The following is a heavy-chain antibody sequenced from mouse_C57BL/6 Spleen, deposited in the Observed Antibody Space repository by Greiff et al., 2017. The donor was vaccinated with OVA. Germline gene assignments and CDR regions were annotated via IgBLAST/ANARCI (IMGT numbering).Heavy chain of an antibody. Sequence: EVQLQQSGPELVKPGASVKISCKASGYSFTGYYMNWVKQSPEKSLEWIGEINPSTGGTTYNQKFKAKATLTVDKSSSTAYMQLKSLTSEDSAVDYCARGWDVRAMDYWGQGTSVTVSS. J-gene: IGHJ4*01. D-gene: IGHD4-1*01. CDR1: GYSFTGYY. V-gene: IGHV1-42*01. CDR3: ARGWDVRAMDY. CDR2: INPSTGGT.